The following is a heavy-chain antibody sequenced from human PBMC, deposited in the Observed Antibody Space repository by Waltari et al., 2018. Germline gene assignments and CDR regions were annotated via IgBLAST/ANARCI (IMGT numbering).Heavy chain of an antibody. CDR3: ARDGFPDDYGDYLGY. CDR1: GFTVTDNY. V-gene: IGHV3-53*01. Sequence: EVQLVESGGGLIQPGGSLRLSCAASGFTVTDNYMSWVRQAPGKGLEWVSFIYTECRTYYADSVKGRFTVSRDDSKNTLYLQMNSLRPEDTAMYYCARDGFPDDYGDYLGYWGQGTLVTVSS. CDR2: IYTECRT. J-gene: IGHJ4*02. D-gene: IGHD4-17*01.